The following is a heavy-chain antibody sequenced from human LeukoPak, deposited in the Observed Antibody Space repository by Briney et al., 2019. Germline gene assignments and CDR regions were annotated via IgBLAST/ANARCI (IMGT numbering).Heavy chain of an antibody. CDR3: AKDDIDDILTGYYRGY. D-gene: IGHD3-9*01. J-gene: IGHJ4*02. V-gene: IGHV3-23*01. Sequence: TGGSLRLSCAASGFTFSSYAMSWVRQAPGKGLEWVSAISGSGGSTYYADSVKGRFTISRDNSKNTLYLQMNSLRAEDTAVYYCAKDDIDDILTGYYRGYWGQGTLVTVSS. CDR2: ISGSGGST. CDR1: GFTFSSYA.